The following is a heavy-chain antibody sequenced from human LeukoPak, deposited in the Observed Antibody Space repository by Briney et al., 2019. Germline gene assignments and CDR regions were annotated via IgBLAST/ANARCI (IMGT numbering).Heavy chain of an antibody. V-gene: IGHV3-66*01. CDR2: IYSGGST. CDR1: GFTVSSNY. D-gene: IGHD4-17*01. Sequence: GGSLRLSCAASGFTVSSNYMSWVRQAPGKGLEWVSVIYSGGSTYYADSVKGRFTISRDNSKNTLYLQVNSLRAEDTAVYYCARDRYGDYYFDYWGQGTLVTVSS. CDR3: ARDRYGDYYFDY. J-gene: IGHJ4*02.